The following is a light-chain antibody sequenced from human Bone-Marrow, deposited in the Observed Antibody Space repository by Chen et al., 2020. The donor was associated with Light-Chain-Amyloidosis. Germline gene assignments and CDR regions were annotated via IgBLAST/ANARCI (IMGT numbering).Light chain of an antibody. V-gene: IGLV6-57*01. CDR1: SGSIAGNY. J-gene: IGLJ3*02. CDR2: EDN. CDR3: QSYDTSVRV. Sequence: FMLTQPRALSESPGKTVTIPCTRSSGSIAGNYVQWFQQRPGRSPTTVIFEDNLRPPGVPDRFSGSIDTSSNSASLSISGLKPEDEADYYCQSYDTSVRVFGGGTRLTVL.